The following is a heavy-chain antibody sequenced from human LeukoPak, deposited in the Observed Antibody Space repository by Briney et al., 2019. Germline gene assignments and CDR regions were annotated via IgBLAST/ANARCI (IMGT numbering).Heavy chain of an antibody. D-gene: IGHD5-18*01. V-gene: IGHV4-34*01. CDR3: ARCGYSYGSGIRFWFDP. CDR2: INHSGST. J-gene: IGHJ5*02. CDR1: GGSFSGYY. Sequence: SETLYLTCAVYGGSFSGYYWSWIRQPPGKGLEWIGEINHSGSTNYNPSLKSRVTISVDTSKNQFSLKLSSVTAADTAVYYRARCGYSYGSGIRFWFDPWGQGTLVTVSS.